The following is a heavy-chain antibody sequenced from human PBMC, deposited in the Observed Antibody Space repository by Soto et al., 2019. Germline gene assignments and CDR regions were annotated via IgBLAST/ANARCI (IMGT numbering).Heavy chain of an antibody. CDR2: VYYSGGS. D-gene: IGHD2-21*01. CDR1: GVSIHNSHSF. V-gene: IGHV4-39*01. CDR3: ARLVVVAPVANV. Sequence: SETLSLTCAVSGVSIHNSHSFWGWIRQPPGKGLEFIGSVYYSGGSHYNPSLKGRVTISVDTSNNQVSLRVNSVTAADTAVYFCARLVVVAPVANVWGQGALVTVSS. J-gene: IGHJ4*02.